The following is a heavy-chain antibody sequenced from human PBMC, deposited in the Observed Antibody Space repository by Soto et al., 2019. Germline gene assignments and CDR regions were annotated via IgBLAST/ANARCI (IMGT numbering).Heavy chain of an antibody. CDR2: IYYSGST. J-gene: IGHJ5*02. V-gene: IGHV4-39*01. CDR3: ARHLTAPYCSGGSCLRTHENWFDP. Sequence: PSETLSLTCTVSGGSISSSSYYWGWIRQPPGKGLEWIGSIYYSGSTYYNPSLKSRVTISVDTSKNQLSLKLSSVTAADTAVYNCARHLTAPYCSGGSCLRTHENWFDPWGQGTLVTVSS. CDR1: GGSISSSSYY. D-gene: IGHD2-15*01.